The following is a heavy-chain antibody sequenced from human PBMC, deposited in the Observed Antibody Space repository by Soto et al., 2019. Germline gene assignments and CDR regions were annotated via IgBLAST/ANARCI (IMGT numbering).Heavy chain of an antibody. CDR3: FFFQAEDGIRANVPVSAFLVNRSSDL. Sequence: KGLEWVSAIVGSGVVTYYAEYVKGRFTISRDNSKNTVYLQRNSLRAEDTAVYYFFFFQAEDGIRANVPVSAFLVNRSSDL. V-gene: IGHV3-23*01. D-gene: IGHD1-26*01. J-gene: IGHJ2*01. CDR2: IVGSGVVT.